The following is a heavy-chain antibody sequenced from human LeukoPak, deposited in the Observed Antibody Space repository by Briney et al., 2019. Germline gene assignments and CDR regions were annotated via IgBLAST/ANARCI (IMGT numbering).Heavy chain of an antibody. V-gene: IGHV3-15*01. CDR2: IKSKTDGGIT. J-gene: IGHJ4*02. CDR3: ATASRDYGGGGN. D-gene: IGHD4-23*01. CDR1: GYTFSNAW. Sequence: GGSLRLSCAPSGYTFSNAWMSGVPDAPGKGLEWGVRIKSKTDGGITDYAAPGKGKFTSPRHDHKNNISLQIDSLKTEDTAVYYCATASRDYGGGGNWGQGTLVTVSS.